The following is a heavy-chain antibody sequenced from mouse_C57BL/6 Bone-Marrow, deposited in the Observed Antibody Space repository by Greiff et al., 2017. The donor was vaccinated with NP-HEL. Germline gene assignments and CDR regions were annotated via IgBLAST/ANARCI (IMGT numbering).Heavy chain of an antibody. Sequence: QVTLKVSGPGILQPSQTLSLTCSFSGFSLSTFGMGVGWIRPPSGQGLEWLAHIWWDDDKYYNPALKSRLTISKDTSKNQVFLKIANVDTADTATYYCARIPTVVAPDVWGTGTTVTVSS. CDR2: IWWDDDK. V-gene: IGHV8-8*01. J-gene: IGHJ1*03. D-gene: IGHD1-1*01. CDR1: GFSLSTFGMG. CDR3: ARIPTVVAPDV.